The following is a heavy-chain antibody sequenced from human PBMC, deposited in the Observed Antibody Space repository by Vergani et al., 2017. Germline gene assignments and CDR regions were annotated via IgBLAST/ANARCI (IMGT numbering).Heavy chain of an antibody. CDR3: ARGVDSGYGN. V-gene: IGHV1-69*09. J-gene: IGHJ4*02. D-gene: IGHD5-12*01. CDR2: IIPILGIA. CDR1: GYSFSTHA. Sequence: QVQLVQSGSELKKPGASVKVSCRASGYSFSTHALHWMRLAPGQGLEWMGRIIPILGIANYAQKFQGRVTITADKSTSTAYMELSSLRSEDTAVYYCARGVDSGYGNWGQGTLVTVSS.